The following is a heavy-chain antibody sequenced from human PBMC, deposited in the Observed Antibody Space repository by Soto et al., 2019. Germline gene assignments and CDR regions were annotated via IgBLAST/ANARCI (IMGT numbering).Heavy chain of an antibody. D-gene: IGHD6-13*01. Sequence: QVQLVESGGGVVQPGRSLRLSCAASGFTFSSYAMHWVRQAPGKGLEWVAVISYDGSNKYYADSVKDRFTISRDNSKNTLYLQMNSLRAEDTAVYYCARDIAAAGRGPAWYYGMDVWGQGTTVTVSS. CDR3: ARDIAAAGRGPAWYYGMDV. CDR1: GFTFSSYA. CDR2: ISYDGSNK. V-gene: IGHV3-30-3*01. J-gene: IGHJ6*02.